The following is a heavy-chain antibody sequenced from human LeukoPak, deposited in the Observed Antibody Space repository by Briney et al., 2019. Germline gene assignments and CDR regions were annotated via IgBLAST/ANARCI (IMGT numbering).Heavy chain of an antibody. CDR1: GFIFSSYG. D-gene: IGHD2-15*01. CDR2: IRYDGSKK. Sequence: HPGGSLRLSCAASGFIFSSYGVHWVRQAPGKGLEWVAFIRYDGSKKYYADSVKGRFTISRDNAKNSLFLQMNSLRAEDTAVYYCARVLRYCSGGNCYSGGLGYMDVWGKGTTVTISS. V-gene: IGHV3-30*02. J-gene: IGHJ6*03. CDR3: ARVLRYCSGGNCYSGGLGYMDV.